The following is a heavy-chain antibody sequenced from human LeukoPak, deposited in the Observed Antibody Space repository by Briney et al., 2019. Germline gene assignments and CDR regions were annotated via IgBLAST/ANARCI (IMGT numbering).Heavy chain of an antibody. CDR2: MNPNSGNT. D-gene: IGHD2-15*01. V-gene: IGHV1-8*01. CDR3: AREDCSGGSCYSPSTWFDP. CDR1: GYTFTSYD. Sequence: ASVKVSCKASGYTFTSYDINWVRQATGQGLEWMGWMNPNSGNTGYAQKFQGRVTMTRNTSISTAYMELSSLRSEDTAVYYCAREDCSGGSCYSPSTWFDPWGQGTLVTVSS. J-gene: IGHJ5*02.